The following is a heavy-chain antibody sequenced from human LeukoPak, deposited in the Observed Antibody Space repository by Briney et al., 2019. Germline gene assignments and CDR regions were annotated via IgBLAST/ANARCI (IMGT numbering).Heavy chain of an antibody. D-gene: IGHD1-1*01. V-gene: IGHV4-39*07. Sequence: SETLSLTCSVSGGSITTNSYYWGWIRQPPGKGLEWIGSIYYTGITYHNPSLKSRVTISVDSSNNQFSLKVSAVTAADTAVYYCARGHLSATRNYYLDYWGQGTLVTVSS. CDR1: GGSITTNSYY. CDR3: ARGHLSATRNYYLDY. J-gene: IGHJ4*02. CDR2: IYYTGIT.